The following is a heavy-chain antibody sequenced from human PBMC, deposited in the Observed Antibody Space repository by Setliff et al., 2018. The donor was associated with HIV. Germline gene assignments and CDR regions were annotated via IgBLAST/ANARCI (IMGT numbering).Heavy chain of an antibody. CDR1: GGPISTSGNY. Sequence: NPSETLSLTCSVSGGPISTSGNYWGWIRQPPGKGLEWIGSIYYSGSTYYNPSLKSRVTISLYTSKSPFSLKLSSVTAADTAVYYCARHEGVLPEGGGFDSWGQGTPVTVSS. CDR2: IYYSGST. CDR3: ARHEGVLPEGGGFDS. D-gene: IGHD1-1*01. V-gene: IGHV4-39*01. J-gene: IGHJ4*02.